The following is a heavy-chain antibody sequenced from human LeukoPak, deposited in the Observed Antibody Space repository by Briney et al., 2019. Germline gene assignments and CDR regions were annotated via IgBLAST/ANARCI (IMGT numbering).Heavy chain of an antibody. CDR3: TRWTDWYFDL. D-gene: IGHD3/OR15-3a*01. J-gene: IGHJ2*01. Sequence: ETLSLTCAVYGGSFSGYYWSWVRQAPGKGLEWVANIKEDGSDKNYVDSVKGRFTISRDNAKNTLYLQMNSLRAADTAVYYCTRWTDWYFDLWGRGTLVTVSS. CDR1: GGSFSGYY. V-gene: IGHV3-7*01. CDR2: IKEDGSDK.